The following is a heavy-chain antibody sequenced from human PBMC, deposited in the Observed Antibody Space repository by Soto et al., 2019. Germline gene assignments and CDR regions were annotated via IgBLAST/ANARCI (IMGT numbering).Heavy chain of an antibody. D-gene: IGHD3-10*01. CDR3: ARDVRGHYYGSRGGWRETTYFDY. Sequence: QVQLQESGPGLVKPSQTLSLTCTVSGGSISSGGYYWSWIRQHPGKGLEWIGYIYYSGSTYYNPSLKSRVTISVDTSKNQFSLKLSSVTAADTAVYYCARDVRGHYYGSRGGWRETTYFDYWGQGTLVTVSS. CDR2: IYYSGST. V-gene: IGHV4-31*03. J-gene: IGHJ4*02. CDR1: GGSISSGGYY.